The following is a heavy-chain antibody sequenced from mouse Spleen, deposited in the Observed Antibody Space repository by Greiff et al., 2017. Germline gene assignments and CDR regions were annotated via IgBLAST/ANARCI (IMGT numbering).Heavy chain of an antibody. CDR2: IYPGDGDT. Sequence: QVQLQQSGPELVKPGASVKISCKASGYAFSSSWMNWVKQRPGKGLEWIGRIYPGDGDTNYNGKFKGKATLTADKSSSTAYMQLSSLTSEDSAVYFCARFGNLDYYAMDYWGQGTSVTVSS. V-gene: IGHV1-82*01. J-gene: IGHJ4*01. D-gene: IGHD2-1*01. CDR1: GYAFSSSW. CDR3: ARFGNLDYYAMDY.